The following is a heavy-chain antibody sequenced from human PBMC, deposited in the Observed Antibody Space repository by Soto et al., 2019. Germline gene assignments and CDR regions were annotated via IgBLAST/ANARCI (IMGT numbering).Heavy chain of an antibody. J-gene: IGHJ6*02. D-gene: IGHD3-22*01. CDR2: INYSGST. CDR1: GESFSNHY. V-gene: IGHV4-34*01. Sequence: SETLSLTCAVYGESFSNHYWTWIRQSPGKGLEWVGEINYSGSTRYNWSLGSRVTISVDTSKNQFSLMVTSVTAEDTAVYYCARGVVYRDVGLAYGMDVWGQGTTAPVCS. CDR3: ARGVVYRDVGLAYGMDV.